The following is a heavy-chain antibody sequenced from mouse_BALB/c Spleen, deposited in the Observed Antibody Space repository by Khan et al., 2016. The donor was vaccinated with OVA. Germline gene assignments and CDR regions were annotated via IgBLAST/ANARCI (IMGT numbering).Heavy chain of an antibody. V-gene: IGHV1-77*01. J-gene: IGHJ3*01. CDR1: GYTFTDYL. CDR3: ARAGYGGFAY. CDR2: IYPGSNYT. D-gene: IGHD3-2*02. Sequence: VQLQESGPELVKPGASVKMSCKASGYTFTDYLVNWVRQRTGQGLEWIGEIYPGSNYTFYNEKFKGKATLTSDKSSNTVYMQLSSLASEDSAVYFCARAGYGGFAYWCQGTLGTVSA.